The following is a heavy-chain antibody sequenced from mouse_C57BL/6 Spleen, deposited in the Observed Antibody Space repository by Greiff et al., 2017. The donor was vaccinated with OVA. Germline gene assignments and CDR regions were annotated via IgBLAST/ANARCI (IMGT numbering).Heavy chain of an antibody. CDR3: ARNGGYLDY. D-gene: IGHD1-1*02. CDR1: GYTFTSYW. V-gene: IGHV1-52*01. J-gene: IGHJ2*01. CDR2: IDPSDSET. Sequence: QVHVKQPGAELVRPGSSVKLSCKASGYTFTSYWMHWVKQRPIQGLEWIGNIDPSDSETHYNQKFKDKATLTVDKSSSTAYMQLSSLTSEDSAVYYCARNGGYLDYWGQGTTLTVSS.